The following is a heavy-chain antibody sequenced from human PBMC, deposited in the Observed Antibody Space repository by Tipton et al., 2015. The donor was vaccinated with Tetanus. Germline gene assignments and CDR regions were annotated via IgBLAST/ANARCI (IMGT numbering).Heavy chain of an antibody. D-gene: IGHD6-19*01. CDR1: GFTFSSYA. CDR3: AKDISSIAVAGPIFDY. V-gene: IGHV3-23*01. CDR2: ISGSGGST. J-gene: IGHJ4*02. Sequence: SLRLSCAASGFTFSSYAMSWVRQAPGKGLEWVSAISGSGGSTYYADSVKGRFTISRENSKNTLYLQMNSLRAGDTAVYFCAKDISSIAVAGPIFDYWGQGTPVPVS.